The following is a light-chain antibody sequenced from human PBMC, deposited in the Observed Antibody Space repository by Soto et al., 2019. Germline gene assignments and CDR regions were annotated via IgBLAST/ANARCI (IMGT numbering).Light chain of an antibody. CDR3: CSYAGSSPFEGV. CDR1: SSDVGSYNL. V-gene: IGLV2-23*02. J-gene: IGLJ3*02. Sequence: QSVLTQPASVSGSPGQSITISCTGTSSDVGSYNLVSWYQQHPGKAPKLMIYEVSKRPSGVSNRFSGSKSGNTASLTISGLQAEDEADYYCCSYAGSSPFEGVFGGGTQLTVL. CDR2: EVS.